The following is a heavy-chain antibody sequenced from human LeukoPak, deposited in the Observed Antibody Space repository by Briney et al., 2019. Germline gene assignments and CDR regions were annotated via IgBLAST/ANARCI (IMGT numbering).Heavy chain of an antibody. CDR2: IYHSGST. CDR3: ARHKDYYYYYMDV. J-gene: IGHJ6*03. V-gene: IGHV4-38-2*02. Sequence: SETLSLTCTVSGYSISSGYYWGWIRQPPGKGLEWIGSIYHSGSTYYNPSLKSRVTISVDTSKNQFSLKLSSVTAADTAVYYCARHKDYYYYYMDVWGKGTTVTISS. CDR1: GYSISSGYY.